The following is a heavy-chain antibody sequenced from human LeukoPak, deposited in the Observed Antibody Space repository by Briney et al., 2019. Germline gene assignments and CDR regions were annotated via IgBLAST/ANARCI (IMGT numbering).Heavy chain of an antibody. CDR3: AIRFGRLEAGGSPFDS. Sequence: PSETLSLTCAVYGGSFSDYWWNWVRQSPGKGLEWVGEVNHSGRTNYNPSLKSRVSIDRSNKQFSLKLTSVTAADTALYYCAIRFGRLEAGGSPFDSWGQGTLVTVSS. V-gene: IGHV4-34*01. D-gene: IGHD6-13*01. CDR1: GGSFSDYW. J-gene: IGHJ4*02. CDR2: VNHSGRT.